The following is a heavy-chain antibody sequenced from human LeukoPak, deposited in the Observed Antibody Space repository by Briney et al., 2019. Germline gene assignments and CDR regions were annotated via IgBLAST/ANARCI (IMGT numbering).Heavy chain of an antibody. Sequence: PSETLSLTCAVYGGSFSGYYWSWIRQPPGKGLEWIGEINHSGGTNYNPSLKSRVTISVDTSKNQFSLKLSSVTAADTAVYYCARGRLRLHSNDYWGQGTLVTVSS. CDR2: INHSGGT. CDR1: GGSFSGYY. CDR3: ARGRLRLHSNDY. D-gene: IGHD5-12*01. V-gene: IGHV4-34*01. J-gene: IGHJ4*02.